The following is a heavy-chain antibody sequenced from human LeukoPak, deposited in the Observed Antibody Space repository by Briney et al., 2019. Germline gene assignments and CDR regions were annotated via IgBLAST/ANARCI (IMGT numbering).Heavy chain of an antibody. V-gene: IGHV3-23*01. Sequence: GGSLRLSCAASGFTVSSNYMSWVRQAPGKGLEWVSAISGSGGSTYYADSVKGRFTISRDNSKNTLYLQMNSLRAEDAAVYYCAKDSACSGGSCYSGILYYYYGMDVWGQGTTVTVSS. CDR2: ISGSGGST. CDR3: AKDSACSGGSCYSGILYYYYGMDV. J-gene: IGHJ6*02. CDR1: GFTVSSNY. D-gene: IGHD2-15*01.